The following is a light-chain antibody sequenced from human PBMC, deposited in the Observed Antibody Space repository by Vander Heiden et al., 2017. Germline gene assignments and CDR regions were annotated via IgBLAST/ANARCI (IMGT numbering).Light chain of an antibody. Sequence: QSALTQPASVSGSPGQSITISCPGTSSDVGGDNYVSWYQQHPGKAPTLMIYDVSNRPSGVSNRFSGSKSGNTASLTISGLQAEDEADYYCSSYTSIITLVFGGGTKLTVL. CDR3: SSYTSIITLV. CDR1: SSDVGGDNY. J-gene: IGLJ2*01. V-gene: IGLV2-14*01. CDR2: DVS.